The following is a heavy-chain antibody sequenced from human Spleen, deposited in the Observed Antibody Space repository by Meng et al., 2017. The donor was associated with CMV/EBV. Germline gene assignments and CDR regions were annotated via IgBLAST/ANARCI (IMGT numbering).Heavy chain of an antibody. CDR3: TRGWDGWLRSVPLRD. V-gene: IGHV3-49*04. Sequence: GGSLRLSCTASGFTFGDYAIYWVRQAPEKGLEWVGFIRSKVYGETTEFAASVKGRFIISRDDPKGLAYLQLNSLQTEDTAMYYCTRGWDGWLRSVPLRDWGQGTLVTVSS. CDR1: GFTFGDYA. CDR2: IRSKVYGETT. D-gene: IGHD5-12*01. J-gene: IGHJ4*02.